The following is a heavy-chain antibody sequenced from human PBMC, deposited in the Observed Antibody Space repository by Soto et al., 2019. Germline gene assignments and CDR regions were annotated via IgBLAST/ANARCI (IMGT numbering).Heavy chain of an antibody. CDR2: IYWDDDK. Sequence: QITLKESGPTLVKPTQPLTLTCTFSGFSLSTSGVGVGWIRQPPGKALEWLALIYWDDDKRYSPSLKSRLTITKDTSKNQVVLTMTNMDPVDTATYYCARQTIPRGEVLAFDYWGQGTLVTVSS. CDR3: ARQTIPRGEVLAFDY. V-gene: IGHV2-5*02. CDR1: GFSLSTSGVG. J-gene: IGHJ4*02. D-gene: IGHD3-10*01.